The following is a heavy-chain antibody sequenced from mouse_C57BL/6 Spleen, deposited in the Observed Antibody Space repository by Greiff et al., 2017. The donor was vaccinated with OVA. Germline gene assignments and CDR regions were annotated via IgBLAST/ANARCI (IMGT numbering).Heavy chain of an antibody. CDR2: IWSGGST. J-gene: IGHJ4*01. D-gene: IGHD1-1*01. Sequence: VQLQQSGPGLVQPSQSLSITCTVSGFSLTSYGLHWVRQSPGKGLEWLGVIWSGGSTDYNAAFISRLSISKDNSKSQVFFKMNSLQADDTAIYYCARSKDYYGSSIYAMDYWGQGTSVTVSS. CDR1: GFSLTSYG. V-gene: IGHV2-2*01. CDR3: ARSKDYYGSSIYAMDY.